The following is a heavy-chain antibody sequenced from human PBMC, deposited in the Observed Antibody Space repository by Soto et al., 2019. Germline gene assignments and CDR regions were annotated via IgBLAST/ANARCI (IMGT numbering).Heavy chain of an antibody. Sequence: QVTLKESGPVLVKPTETLTLTCTVSGFSLSNARMGVSWIRQPPGKALEWLAHIFSNDEKSYSTSLKSRLTISKDTSKSQVVLTMTNMDPVDTATYYCARIWRHKGIVGATNDYWGQGTLVTVSS. V-gene: IGHV2-26*01. D-gene: IGHD1-26*01. J-gene: IGHJ4*02. CDR2: IFSNDEK. CDR1: GFSLSNARMG. CDR3: ARIWRHKGIVGATNDY.